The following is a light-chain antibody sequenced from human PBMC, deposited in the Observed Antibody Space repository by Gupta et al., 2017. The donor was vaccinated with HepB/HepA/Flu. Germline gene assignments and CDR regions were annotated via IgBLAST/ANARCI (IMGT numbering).Light chain of an antibody. CDR2: EVS. CDR1: SSDVGSYNL. J-gene: IGLJ3*02. Sequence: QSALTQPASVSGSPGQSITISCTGTSSDVGSYNLVSWYQQHPGKAPKVMIYEVSKRPAGVSSRFSGSKSGNTASLTISGPQAEDEADYYCCSYARSSTWVFGGGTKLTVL. CDR3: CSYARSSTWV. V-gene: IGLV2-23*02.